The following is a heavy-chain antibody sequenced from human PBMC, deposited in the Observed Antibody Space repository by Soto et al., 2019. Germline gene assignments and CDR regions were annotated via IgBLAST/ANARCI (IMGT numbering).Heavy chain of an antibody. Sequence: GGSLRLSCAASGFTFSSYAMSWVRQAPGKGLEWVSAFGGGGGGSTYYADSVKGRFTISRDNSKNTLYLQMNSLRAEDTAIYYCAKDYYGMDVWGQGTTVTVSS. CDR3: AKDYYGMDV. CDR2: FGGGGGGST. V-gene: IGHV3-23*01. J-gene: IGHJ6*02. CDR1: GFTFSSYA.